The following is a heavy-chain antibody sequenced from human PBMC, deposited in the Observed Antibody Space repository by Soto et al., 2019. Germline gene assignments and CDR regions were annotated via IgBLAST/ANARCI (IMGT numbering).Heavy chain of an antibody. CDR1: GGSFSGYY. D-gene: IGHD3-22*01. Sequence: SETMSLTCAVYGGSFSGYYWTWIRQHPGTGLEWIGEINHSGSTNYNPSLKSRVTISVDTSKNQFSLKVTSVTAADTALYYCARDYFDSSDYTTNWFDHWGQGTLVTSPQ. V-gene: IGHV4-34*01. CDR2: INHSGST. J-gene: IGHJ5*02. CDR3: ARDYFDSSDYTTNWFDH.